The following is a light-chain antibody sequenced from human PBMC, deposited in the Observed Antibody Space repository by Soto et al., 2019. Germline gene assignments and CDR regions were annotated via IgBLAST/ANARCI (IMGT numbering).Light chain of an antibody. CDR2: FAS. CDR3: MQALNVPLT. J-gene: IGKJ4*01. CDR1: ESLLHSKGNNY. Sequence: DVVMTQSPLSLVVTPGEPASISCRSSESLLHSKGNNYLDLYLQKPGQSPQLLIYFASNRASGHHDRFSGSASGTDFTLTISRVEAADVGVYYCMQALNVPLTFGGGTRVEI. V-gene: IGKV2-28*01.